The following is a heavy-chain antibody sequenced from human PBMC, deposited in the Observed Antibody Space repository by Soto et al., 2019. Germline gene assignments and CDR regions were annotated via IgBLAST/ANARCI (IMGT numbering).Heavy chain of an antibody. CDR1: GFTFSSYS. CDR2: ISSSSSYI. J-gene: IGHJ6*02. Sequence: GSLRLSCAASGFTFSSYSMNWVRQAPGKGLEWVSSISSSSSYIYYADSVKGRFTISRDNAKNSLYLQMNSLRAEDTAVYYCARPPRRYYYYGMDVWGQGTTVTVSS. V-gene: IGHV3-21*01. CDR3: ARPPRRYYYYGMDV.